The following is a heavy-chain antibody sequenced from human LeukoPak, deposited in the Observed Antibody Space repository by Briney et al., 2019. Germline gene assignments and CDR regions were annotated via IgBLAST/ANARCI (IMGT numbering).Heavy chain of an antibody. CDR2: IYNSGTT. Sequence: SETLSLTCTAYGVSFSSYYWTWIRQPAGKGLEWIGRIYNSGTTNYSPSLESRVTMSLDTSKTRFSLSLSSVTAADTAVYYCARDRLGATGHWRIDVWGRGTLVTVSS. CDR1: GVSFSSYY. V-gene: IGHV4-4*07. J-gene: IGHJ2*01. D-gene: IGHD1-26*01. CDR3: ARDRLGATGHWRIDV.